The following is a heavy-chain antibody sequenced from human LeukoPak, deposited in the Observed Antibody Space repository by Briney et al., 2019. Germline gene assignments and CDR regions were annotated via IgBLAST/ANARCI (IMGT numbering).Heavy chain of an antibody. D-gene: IGHD6-19*01. CDR2: ISYDGSNK. J-gene: IGHJ4*02. CDR3: ARNGAVAWYYFDY. V-gene: IGHV3-30*04. CDR1: GFTFSSYA. Sequence: GSSLRLSCAASGFTFSSYAMHWVRQAPGKGLVWAAVISYDGSNKYYADSVKGRFTISRDDSKNTLYLQMNSLRAEDTAVYYCARNGAVAWYYFDYWGQGTLVTVSS.